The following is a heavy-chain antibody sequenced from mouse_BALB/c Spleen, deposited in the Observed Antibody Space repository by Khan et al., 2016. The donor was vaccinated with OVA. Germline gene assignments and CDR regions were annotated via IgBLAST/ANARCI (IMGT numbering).Heavy chain of an antibody. V-gene: IGHV1-87*01. D-gene: IGHD1-1*02. CDR2: IYPGDGDT. J-gene: IGHJ2*01. Sequence: VQLQQSGAELARPGASVKLSCKASGYTFTRYWMQWVKQRPGQGLEWIGAIYPGDGDTKYTQKFKGKATLTADKSSSTAYMELSSLASEDSAVYYCASHYGSYVDYGGQGTTLTVSS. CDR3: ASHYGSYVDY. CDR1: GYTFTRYW.